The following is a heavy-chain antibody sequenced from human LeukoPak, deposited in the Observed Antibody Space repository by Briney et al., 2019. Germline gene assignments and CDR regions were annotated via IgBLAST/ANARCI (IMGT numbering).Heavy chain of an antibody. Sequence: QPGGSLRLSCAASGFTFSSYWMHWVRQAPGKGLVWVSRINGDGSDTSYADSVKGRFTISRDNAKNTLYLQMNSLRVEDTAVYYCAISLDYWGQGTLVTVSS. CDR2: INGDGSDT. V-gene: IGHV3-74*01. CDR1: GFTFSSYW. J-gene: IGHJ4*02. CDR3: AISLDY.